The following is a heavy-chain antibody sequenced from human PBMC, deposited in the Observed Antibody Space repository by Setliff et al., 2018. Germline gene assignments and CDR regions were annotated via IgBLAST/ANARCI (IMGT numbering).Heavy chain of an antibody. CDR2: ISPNSGGT. Sequence: ASVKVSCKASGYTFTGYYMHWVRQAPGQGFEWMGWISPNSGGTNYAQKFQGRVTMTRDTSINTGFMELNSLRSDDTAVYYCARDVSGFDLFSSYMDVWGKGTTVTVSS. D-gene: IGHD3-9*01. CDR3: ARDVSGFDLFSSYMDV. CDR1: GYTFTGYY. V-gene: IGHV1-2*02. J-gene: IGHJ6*03.